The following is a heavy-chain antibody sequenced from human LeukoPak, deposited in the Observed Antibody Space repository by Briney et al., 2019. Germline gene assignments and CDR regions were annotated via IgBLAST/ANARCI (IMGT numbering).Heavy chain of an antibody. CDR3: ARDLGYGGFDWAP. J-gene: IGHJ5*02. CDR1: GGSISSYY. Sequence: SETLSLTCTVSGGSISSYYWSWIRQPAGKGLEWIGRIYTSGSTNYNPSLKSRVTMSVDTSKNQFSLNLTSVTAADAAVYYCARDLGYGGFDWAPWGQGTLVTVSS. CDR2: IYTSGST. D-gene: IGHD5-12*01. V-gene: IGHV4-4*07.